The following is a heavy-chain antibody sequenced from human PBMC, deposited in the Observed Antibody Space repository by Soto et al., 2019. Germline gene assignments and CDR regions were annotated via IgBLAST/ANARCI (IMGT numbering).Heavy chain of an antibody. J-gene: IGHJ5*02. CDR2: IYHSGGS. CDR1: SFSITNDYY. Sequence: SETLSLTCVVSSFSITNDYYWGWIRQPPGKGLEWIGSIYHSGGSFYNSSLRSRVTMSVDTSKNQFSLKLTSVTAADTAVYYCVRDWGTGCNWFDPWGQGTLVTDSS. D-gene: IGHD1-1*01. CDR3: VRDWGTGCNWFDP. V-gene: IGHV4-38-2*02.